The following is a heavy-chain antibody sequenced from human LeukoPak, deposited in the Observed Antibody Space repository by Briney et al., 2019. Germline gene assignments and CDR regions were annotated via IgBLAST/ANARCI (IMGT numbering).Heavy chain of an antibody. CDR3: ARGGTGHLDY. Sequence: NPSETLSLTCEVYDGSLSGYYWTWIRQPPGKGLEWIGEINHSGSTNYNPSLKSRVTMSVDTSKIQFSLKLSSVTATDTAMYYCARGGTGHLDYWGQGTLVTVSS. D-gene: IGHD1-26*01. CDR1: DGSLSGYY. CDR2: INHSGST. V-gene: IGHV4-34*01. J-gene: IGHJ4*02.